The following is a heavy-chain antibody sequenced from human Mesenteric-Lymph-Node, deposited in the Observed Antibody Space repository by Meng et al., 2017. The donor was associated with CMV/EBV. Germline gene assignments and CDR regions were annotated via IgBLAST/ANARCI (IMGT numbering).Heavy chain of an antibody. CDR3: ARDVTYQLADS. V-gene: IGHV3-7*01. Sequence: GGSLRLSCVASGFTFSTYWMSWVRQAPGRGLEWVANIKQDGSEKYCVDSVKGRFTISRDNAKNSLYLQMNSLRVEDTAVYFCARDVTYQLADSWGQGTLVTVSS. CDR1: GFTFSTYW. J-gene: IGHJ5*01. CDR2: IKQDGSEK. D-gene: IGHD1-1*01.